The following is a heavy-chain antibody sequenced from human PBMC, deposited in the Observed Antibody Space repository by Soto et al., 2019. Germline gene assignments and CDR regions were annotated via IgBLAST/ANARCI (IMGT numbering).Heavy chain of an antibody. CDR3: ARVRAGTAMVRYYYYGMDV. CDR2: ISWDGGST. D-gene: IGHD5-18*01. CDR1: GFTFDDYT. V-gene: IGHV3-43*01. Sequence: SGGSLRLSCAASGFTFDDYTMHWVRQAPGKGLEWVSLISWDGGSTYYADSVKGRFTISRDNCKNSLYLQMNSLRTEDTAVYYCARVRAGTAMVRYYYYGMDVWGQGTTVTVSS. J-gene: IGHJ6*02.